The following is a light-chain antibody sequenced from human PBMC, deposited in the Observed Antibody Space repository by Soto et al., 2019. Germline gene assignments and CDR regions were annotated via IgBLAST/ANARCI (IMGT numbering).Light chain of an antibody. Sequence: EIVMTQSPATLSVSPGETATLSCRASQTVRSSLAWYQQKPGQAPRLLIYNTSTRAAGIPTRFSGSGSGTEFILTISGLQSEDFAVYYCQQYANWPPWTFGQGTKVDMK. J-gene: IGKJ1*01. V-gene: IGKV3-15*01. CDR2: NTS. CDR3: QQYANWPPWT. CDR1: QTVRSS.